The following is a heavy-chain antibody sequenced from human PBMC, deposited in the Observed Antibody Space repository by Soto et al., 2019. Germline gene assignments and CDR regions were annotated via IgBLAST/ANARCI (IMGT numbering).Heavy chain of an antibody. CDR1: GYTFTSYY. J-gene: IGHJ6*02. CDR2: INPSGGST. Sequence: ASVKVSCKASGYTFTSYYMHWVRQAPGQGLEWMGIINPSGGSTSSAQKFQGRVTMTRDTSTSTVYMELSSLRSEDTAVYYCARDNPLYTAMALYGMDVWGQGTMVTVSS. CDR3: ARDNPLYTAMALYGMDV. V-gene: IGHV1-46*01. D-gene: IGHD5-18*01.